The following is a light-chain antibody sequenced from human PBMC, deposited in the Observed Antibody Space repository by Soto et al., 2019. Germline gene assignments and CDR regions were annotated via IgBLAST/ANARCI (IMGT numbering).Light chain of an antibody. CDR3: KSFDTRLNSVV. CDR1: SSNIGAGYD. J-gene: IGLJ2*01. CDR2: GNK. V-gene: IGLV1-40*01. Sequence: QSVVTQPSSVSGAPGQRVTISCTGSSSNIGAGYDVHWYQQFPGRAPKLLIYGNKNRPSGVPDRISGSKSGTSASLDITGLQAEDEADYYCKSFDTRLNSVVFGGGTKLTVL.